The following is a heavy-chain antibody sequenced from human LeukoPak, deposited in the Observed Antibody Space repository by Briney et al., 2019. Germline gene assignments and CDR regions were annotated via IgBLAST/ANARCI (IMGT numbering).Heavy chain of an antibody. D-gene: IGHD3-10*01. Sequence: GGSLRLSCAASGFTFDDYAMHWVRQAPGKGLEWVSGISWNSGSIGYADSVKGRFTISRDNAKNSLYLQMNSLRAEDTALYYCAKDIRMVRGAFDIWGQGTMVTVSS. V-gene: IGHV3-9*01. J-gene: IGHJ3*02. CDR1: GFTFDDYA. CDR2: ISWNSGSI. CDR3: AKDIRMVRGAFDI.